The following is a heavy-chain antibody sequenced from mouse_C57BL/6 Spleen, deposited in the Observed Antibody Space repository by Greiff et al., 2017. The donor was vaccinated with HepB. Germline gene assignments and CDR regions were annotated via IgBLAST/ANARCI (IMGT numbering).Heavy chain of an antibody. Sequence: EVQLQQSGPELVKPGASVKIPCKASGYTFTDYNMDWVKQSPGKSLEWIGDINPNTGGTIYNQKFKGKATLTVDKSSSTAYMELRSLTSEDTAVYYCARDDGAWFAYWGQGTLVTVAA. CDR3: ARDDGAWFAY. J-gene: IGHJ3*01. D-gene: IGHD2-12*01. CDR2: INPNTGGT. V-gene: IGHV1-18*01. CDR1: GYTFTDYN.